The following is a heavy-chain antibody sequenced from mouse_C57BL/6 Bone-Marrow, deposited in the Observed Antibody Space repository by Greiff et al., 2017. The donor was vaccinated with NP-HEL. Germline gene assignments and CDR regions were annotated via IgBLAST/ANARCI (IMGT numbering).Heavy chain of an antibody. CDR3: ESVPGFAY. V-gene: IGHV1-19*01. CDR2: INPYNGGT. Sequence: EVKLMESGPVLVKPGASVKMSCKASGYTFTDYYMNWVKQSHGKSLEWIGVINPYNGGTSYNQKFKGKATLTVDKSSSTAYMELNSLTSEDSAVYYCESVPGFAYWGQGTLVTVSA. J-gene: IGHJ3*01. CDR1: GYTFTDYY.